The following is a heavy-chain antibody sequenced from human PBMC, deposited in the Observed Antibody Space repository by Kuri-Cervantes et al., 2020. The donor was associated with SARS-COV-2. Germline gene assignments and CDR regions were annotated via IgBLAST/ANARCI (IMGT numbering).Heavy chain of an antibody. D-gene: IGHD5-24*01. J-gene: IGHJ4*02. Sequence: SETLSLTCTVSGYSISSGYYWGWIRQPPGKGLEWIGSIYHSGSTYYNPPLKSRVTISVDTSKNQFSLKLSSVTAADTAVYYCARREMATMSFGYWGQGTLVTVSS. CDR3: ARREMATMSFGY. V-gene: IGHV4-38-2*02. CDR1: GYSISSGYY. CDR2: IYHSGST.